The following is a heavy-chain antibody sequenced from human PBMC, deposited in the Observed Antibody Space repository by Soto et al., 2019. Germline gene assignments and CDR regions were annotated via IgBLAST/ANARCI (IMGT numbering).Heavy chain of an antibody. CDR1: GFTFAKYW. D-gene: IGHD1-1*01. CDR3: AKVPTTGTTQDGFDT. CDR2: IETDGTTQ. J-gene: IGHJ3*02. V-gene: IGHV3-74*02. Sequence: EEQLVESGGGLVQPGGSLRLSCVVSGFTFAKYWMHWVRQAPGKGLVWVARIETDGTTQTYADSVEGRFTISRDNAKNTLYLNLISLRAEVTAVYYCAKVPTTGTTQDGFDTWGQGSMVAVCS.